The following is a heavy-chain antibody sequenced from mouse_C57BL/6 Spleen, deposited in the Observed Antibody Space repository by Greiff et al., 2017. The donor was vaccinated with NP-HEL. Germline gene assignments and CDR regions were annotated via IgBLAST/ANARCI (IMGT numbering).Heavy chain of an antibody. CDR3: TRDRDDYGYYYAMDD. D-gene: IGHD2-4*01. J-gene: IGHJ4*01. CDR1: GFTFSSYA. Sequence: DVMLVESGEGLVKPGGSLKLSCAASGFTFSSYAMSWVRQTPEKRLEWVAYISSGGDYIYYADTVKGRFTISRDNARNTLYLQMSSLKSEDTAMYYCTRDRDDYGYYYAMDDWGQGTSVTVSS. V-gene: IGHV5-9-1*02. CDR2: ISSGGDYI.